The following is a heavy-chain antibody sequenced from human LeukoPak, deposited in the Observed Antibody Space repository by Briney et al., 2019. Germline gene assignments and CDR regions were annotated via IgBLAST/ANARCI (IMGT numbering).Heavy chain of an antibody. V-gene: IGHV4-59*01. CDR2: IYYSGST. J-gene: IGHJ3*02. CDR1: GGSISSYY. D-gene: IGHD3-10*01. CDR3: AREFGGRDAFDI. Sequence: SETLSLTCTVSGGSISSYYWSWIRQPPGKGLEWIGYIYYSGSTNYNPSLKSRVTISVDTSKNQFSLKLSSVTAADTAVYYCAREFGGRDAFDIWGQGTMVTVSS.